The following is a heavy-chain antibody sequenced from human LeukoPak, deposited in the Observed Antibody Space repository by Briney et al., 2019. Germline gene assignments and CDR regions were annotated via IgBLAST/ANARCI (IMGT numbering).Heavy chain of an antibody. CDR1: AFRFESYG. J-gene: IGHJ4*02. Sequence: PGGSLRLSCATFAFRFESYGLHWVRQAPGKGLEWVTFIPFSGRDENYADSVRGRFTISRDNSKNTVYLQMNSLRPDDTGIYYCVKDCGLGGSRDYWGQGTLVTVSS. D-gene: IGHD1-26*01. V-gene: IGHV3-30*02. CDR3: VKDCGLGGSRDY. CDR2: IPFSGRDE.